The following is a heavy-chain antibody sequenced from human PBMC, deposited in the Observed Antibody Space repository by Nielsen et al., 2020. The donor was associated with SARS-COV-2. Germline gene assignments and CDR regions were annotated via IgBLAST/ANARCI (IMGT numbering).Heavy chain of an antibody. Sequence: SETLSLTCTVSGGSISSGGYYWSWIRQHPGKGLEWIGYIYYSGSTYYNPSLKSRVTISVDTSKNQFSLKLSSVTAADTAVYYCARSSLSETLYDFWSGYFYYFDYWGQGTLVTVSS. CDR2: IYYSGST. V-gene: IGHV4-31*03. J-gene: IGHJ4*02. D-gene: IGHD3-3*01. CDR1: GGSISSGGYY. CDR3: ARSSLSETLYDFWSGYFYYFDY.